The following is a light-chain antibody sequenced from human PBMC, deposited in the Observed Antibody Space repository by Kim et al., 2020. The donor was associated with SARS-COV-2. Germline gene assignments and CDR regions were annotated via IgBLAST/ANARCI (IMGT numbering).Light chain of an antibody. J-gene: IGLJ2*01. CDR3: SSSTISNTLV. V-gene: IGLV2-14*03. Sequence: QSVLTQPASVSGSPGQSITISCAGTTNDVGGYDYVSWYQQHPDKAPKLIIYDVSNRPLGVSSRFSGSKSGNAASLTISGLQPEDEADYYCSSSTISNTLVFGGGTQLTVL. CDR1: TNDVGGYDY. CDR2: DVS.